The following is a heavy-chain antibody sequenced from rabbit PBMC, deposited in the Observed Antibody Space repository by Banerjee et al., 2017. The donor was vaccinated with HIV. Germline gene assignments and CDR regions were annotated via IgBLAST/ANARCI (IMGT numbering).Heavy chain of an antibody. J-gene: IGHJ4*01. D-gene: IGHD4-1*01. CDR2: IYTGSNSDT. Sequence: QQQLEESGGGLVQPGGTLTLTCKASGIDFSSYYYMCWVRQAPGKGLEWIACIYTGSNSDTYYASWAKGRFTTSNASSTTVTLQVTSLTVADTATYFCARDLAGVIGWNFNLWGQGTLVTVS. CDR3: ARDLAGVIGWNFNL. V-gene: IGHV1S45*01. CDR1: GIDFSSYYY.